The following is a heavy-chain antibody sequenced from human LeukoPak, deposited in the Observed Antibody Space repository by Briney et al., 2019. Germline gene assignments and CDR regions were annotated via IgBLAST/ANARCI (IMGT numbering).Heavy chain of an antibody. CDR2: IKSKTDGGTT. CDR3: TTKVHTAATWNDH. CDR1: GFTFNYAW. V-gene: IGHV3-15*01. Sequence: GGSLRLSCAASGFTFNYAWMTWVRQAPGKGLEWVVRIKSKTDGGTTDYATPVKGRFAISRDDSKNTLYLQMDSLTTEDTAVYYCTTKVHTAATWNDHWGQGALVTVSS. J-gene: IGHJ4*02. D-gene: IGHD5-18*01.